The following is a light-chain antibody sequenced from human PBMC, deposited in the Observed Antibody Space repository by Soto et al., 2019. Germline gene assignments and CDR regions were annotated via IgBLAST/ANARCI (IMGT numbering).Light chain of an antibody. CDR2: ATS. J-gene: IGKJ1*01. CDR1: QSIDSRY. CDR3: QQYFGSAWT. Sequence: EIVLTQSPGTLSSSPGERATLSCRASQSIDSRYLAWYQHKPGQAPRLLIYATSSRATGIPDRFGGSGSGTDFTLTINRLEPEDFAVYYCQQYFGSAWTVVQGTKVDIK. V-gene: IGKV3-20*01.